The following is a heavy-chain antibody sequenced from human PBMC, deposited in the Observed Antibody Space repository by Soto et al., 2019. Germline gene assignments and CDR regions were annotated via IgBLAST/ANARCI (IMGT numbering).Heavy chain of an antibody. CDR1: GFTFSSYA. D-gene: IGHD3-10*01. CDR2: ISGSGGST. J-gene: IGHJ3*02. V-gene: IGHV3-23*01. Sequence: EVQLLESGGGLVQPGGSLRLSCAASGFTFSSYAMSWVRQAPGKGLEWVSVISGSGGSTYYADSVKGRFTISRDNSKNTLYLQMNGLRAEDTAVYYCSRVSNYYGSGSPDAFDIWGQGTMVTVSS. CDR3: SRVSNYYGSGSPDAFDI.